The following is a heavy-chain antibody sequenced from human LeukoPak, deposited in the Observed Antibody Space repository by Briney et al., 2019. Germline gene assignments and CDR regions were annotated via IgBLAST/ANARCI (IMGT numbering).Heavy chain of an antibody. J-gene: IGHJ6*02. CDR3: ARQRTAPPIYEYYGMDV. CDR1: IGSINSYY. CDR2: ISYSGTP. D-gene: IGHD3-9*01. V-gene: IGHV4-59*08. Sequence: PSETLSLTCTVSIGSINSYYWSWIRQPPGKGLKWIGYISYSGTPTYNPSLRSRLTISLDTSKTQFSLRLSSVTAADTAVYYCARQRTAPPIYEYYGMDVWGHGTTVTVSS.